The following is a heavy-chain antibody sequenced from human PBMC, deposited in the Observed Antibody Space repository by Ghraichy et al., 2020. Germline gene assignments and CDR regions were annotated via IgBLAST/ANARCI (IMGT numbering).Heavy chain of an antibody. CDR3: ARDRLYYGGNSWFMDV. V-gene: IGHV3-30-3*01. J-gene: IGHJ6*03. Sequence: SLRLSCAASGFTFSSYAMHWVRQAPGKGLEWVAVISYDGSNKYYADSVKGRFTISRDNSKNTLYLQMNSLRAEDMAVYYCARDRLYYGGNSWFMDVWGKGTTVTVSS. CDR1: GFTFSSYA. CDR2: ISYDGSNK. D-gene: IGHD4-23*01.